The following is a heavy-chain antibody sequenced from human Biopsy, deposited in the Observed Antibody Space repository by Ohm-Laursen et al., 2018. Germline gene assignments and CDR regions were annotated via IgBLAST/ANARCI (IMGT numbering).Heavy chain of an antibody. J-gene: IGHJ1*01. CDR1: GGTFTNYA. CDR2: IIPIFGTA. V-gene: IGHV1-69*06. CDR3: ATKLTGYFHH. Sequence: PSVKVSCKASGGTFTNYAISWVRQAPGQGLEWMGGIIPIFGTANYAQKFQDRVTVAADTSTSTATMELRSLRSDDTAVYYCATKLTGYFHHWGQGTLVIVSS. D-gene: IGHD3-9*01.